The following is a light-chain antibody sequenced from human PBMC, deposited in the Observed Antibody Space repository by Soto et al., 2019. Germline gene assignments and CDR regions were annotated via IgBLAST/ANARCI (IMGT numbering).Light chain of an antibody. CDR2: GES. J-gene: IGKJ1*01. CDR3: QQYGSSGT. V-gene: IGKV3-20*01. Sequence: EIVLTQSPATLSLSPGERATLSCRASQSVSSNLAWYQQKPGQAPRLLIHGESNRATGIPDRFSGSGSGTDFTLTISRLEPEDFAVYYCQQYGSSGTFGQGTKVDIK. CDR1: QSVSSN.